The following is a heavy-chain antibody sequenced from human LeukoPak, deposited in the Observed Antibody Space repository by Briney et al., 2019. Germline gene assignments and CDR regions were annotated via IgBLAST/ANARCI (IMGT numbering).Heavy chain of an antibody. CDR3: ARGFGYSYGYFDY. J-gene: IGHJ4*02. Sequence: GGSLRLSCAASGFTFSSYAMSWVRQAPGKGLEWVSAISGSGGSTYYADSVKGRFTISRDNSKNTLYLQMNSLRAEDTAMYYCARGFGYSYGYFDYWGQGTLVTVSS. D-gene: IGHD5-18*01. CDR1: GFTFSSYA. CDR2: ISGSGGST. V-gene: IGHV3-23*01.